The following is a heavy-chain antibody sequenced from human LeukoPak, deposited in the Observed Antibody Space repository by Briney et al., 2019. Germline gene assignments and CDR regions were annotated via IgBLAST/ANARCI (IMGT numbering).Heavy chain of an antibody. J-gene: IGHJ3*02. CDR3: ARSSSGLSPVI. CDR2: ISYDGSNK. D-gene: IGHD3-22*01. V-gene: IGHV3-30*03. CDR1: GFTFSSYG. Sequence: GRSLRLSCAASGFTFSSYGMHWVRQAPGKGLEWVAVISYDGSNKYYADSVKGRFTISRDNSKNTLYLQMNSLRAEDTVVYYCARSSSGLSPVIWGQGTMVTVSS.